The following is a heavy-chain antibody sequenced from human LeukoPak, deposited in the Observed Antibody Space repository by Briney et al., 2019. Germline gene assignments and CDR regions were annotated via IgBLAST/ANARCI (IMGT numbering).Heavy chain of an antibody. CDR2: INHSGST. CDR1: GGSFSGYY. CDR3: ARRPYYYGSGSYYYFDY. V-gene: IGHV4-34*01. D-gene: IGHD3-10*01. Sequence: SETLSLTRAVYGGSFSGYYWSWIRQPPGKGLEWIGEINHSGSTNYNPSLKSRVTISVDTSKNQFSLELSSVTAADTAVYYCARRPYYYGSGSYYYFDYWGQGTLVTVSS. J-gene: IGHJ4*02.